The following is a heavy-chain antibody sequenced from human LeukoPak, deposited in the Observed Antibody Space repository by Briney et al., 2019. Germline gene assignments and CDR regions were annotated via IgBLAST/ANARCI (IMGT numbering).Heavy chain of an antibody. CDR3: ARGAAFGVANWFDP. D-gene: IGHD3-3*01. Sequence: GGSPSLSCAASGFTVSSNYMSWVRQAPGKGLEWVSVIYSGGSTYYADSVKGRFTISRDNSKNTLYLQMNSLRAEDTAVYYCARGAAFGVANWFDPWGQGTLVTVSS. J-gene: IGHJ5*02. V-gene: IGHV3-53*01. CDR2: IYSGGST. CDR1: GFTVSSNY.